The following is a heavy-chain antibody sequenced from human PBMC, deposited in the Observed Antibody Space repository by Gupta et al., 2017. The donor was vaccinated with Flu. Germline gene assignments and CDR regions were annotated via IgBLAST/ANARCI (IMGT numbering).Heavy chain of an antibody. CDR2: IYYSGST. V-gene: IGHV4-59*01. CDR1: GGAISSYY. Sequence: QVQLQESGPGLVKPSETLSLTCTVSGGAISSYYWSWIRQPPGKGLEWIGYIYYSGSTNYNPSLKSRVTISVDTSKNQFSLKLSSVTAADTAVYYCARRWELRGRVDYWGQGTLVTVSS. J-gene: IGHJ4*02. CDR3: ARRWELRGRVDY. D-gene: IGHD1-26*01.